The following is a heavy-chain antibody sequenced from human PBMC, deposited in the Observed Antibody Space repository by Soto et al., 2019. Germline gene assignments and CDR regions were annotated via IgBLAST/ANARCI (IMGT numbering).Heavy chain of an antibody. Sequence: QVQLQESGPGLVKPSQTLSLTCTVSGGSINNGDYFWSWIRQPPGKGLEWIGYIYYSGSTHYTPSLTSRVTISVDMSKNQFSLKLSSVTAADTAVYYCARHDYGDYNFDYWGQGTGVTVSS. D-gene: IGHD4-17*01. CDR3: ARHDYGDYNFDY. J-gene: IGHJ4*02. V-gene: IGHV4-30-4*01. CDR1: GGSINNGDYF. CDR2: IYYSGST.